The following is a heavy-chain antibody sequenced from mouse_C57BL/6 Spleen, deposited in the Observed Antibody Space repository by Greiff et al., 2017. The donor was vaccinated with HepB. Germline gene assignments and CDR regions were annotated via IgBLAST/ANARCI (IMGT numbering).Heavy chain of an antibody. CDR2: IWGDEST. D-gene: IGHD1-1*01. J-gene: IGHJ2*01. CDR1: GFSFTSYG. V-gene: IGHV2-3*01. CDR3: SKNAYLYRSRLEHFDY. Sequence: VKLMESGPGLVAPSQRLSITCTVSGFSFTSYGVSWVRQPPGKGLAWLGVIWGDESTNYHSALIYRLSISKDNSKSQVFLKLNSLQTDDTATYYCSKNAYLYRSRLEHFDYWGQGTTLTVSS.